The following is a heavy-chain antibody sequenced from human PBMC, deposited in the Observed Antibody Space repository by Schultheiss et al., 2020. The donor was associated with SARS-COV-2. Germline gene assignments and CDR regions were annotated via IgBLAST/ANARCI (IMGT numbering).Heavy chain of an antibody. Sequence: GESLKISCAASGFTFSSYEMNWVRQAPGKGLEWVSYISSSGSTIYYADSVKGRFTISRDNAKNSLYLQMNSLRAEDTAVYYCARGAGRSGYYYGSGSYYNVDYYYMDVWGKGTTVTVSS. D-gene: IGHD3-10*01. V-gene: IGHV3-48*03. CDR1: GFTFSSYE. CDR3: ARGAGRSGYYYGSGSYYNVDYYYMDV. J-gene: IGHJ6*03. CDR2: ISSSGSTI.